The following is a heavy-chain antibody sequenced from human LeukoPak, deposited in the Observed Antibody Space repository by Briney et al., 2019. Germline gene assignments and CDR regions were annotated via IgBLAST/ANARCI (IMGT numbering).Heavy chain of an antibody. J-gene: IGHJ4*02. CDR1: GLTFSSYW. CDR3: ARGPAGYN. CDR2: IYSGGST. Sequence: PGGPLRLSCAASGLTFSSYWMSWVRQAPGKGLEWVSVIYSGGSTDHADSVKGRFTISRDNLKNTLYLQMNSLRAEDTAVYYCARGPAGYNWGQGTLVTFSS. V-gene: IGHV3-53*01. D-gene: IGHD1-1*01.